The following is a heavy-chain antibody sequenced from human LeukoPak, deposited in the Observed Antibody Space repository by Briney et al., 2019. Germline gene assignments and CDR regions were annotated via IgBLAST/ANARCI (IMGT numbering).Heavy chain of an antibody. D-gene: IGHD2-2*01. V-gene: IGHV1-69*13. CDR3: ARDSPHQGYQLLSRSWLDY. CDR2: IIPIFGTA. Sequence: GASVKVSCKASGGTFSSYAISWVRQAPGQGLEWMGGIIPIFGTANYAQKFQGRVTITADESTSTAYMELSSLRSEDTAVYYCARDSPHQGYQLLSRSWLDYWGQGTLVTVSS. J-gene: IGHJ4*02. CDR1: GGTFSSYA.